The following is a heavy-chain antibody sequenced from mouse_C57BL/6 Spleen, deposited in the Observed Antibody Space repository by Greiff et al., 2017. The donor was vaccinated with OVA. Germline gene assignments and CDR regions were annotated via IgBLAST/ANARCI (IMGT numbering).Heavy chain of an antibody. J-gene: IGHJ1*03. Sequence: VQLQQSGPVLVKPGASVKMSCKASGYTFTDYYMNWVKQSHGKSLEWIGVINPYNGGPSYNQQFKGKATLTVDKSSSTAYMELNSLTSEDSAVYYWARGVEGIWYFDVWGTGTTVTVSS. V-gene: IGHV1-19*01. CDR2: INPYNGGP. CDR3: ARGVEGIWYFDV. D-gene: IGHD1-1*01. CDR1: GYTFTDYY.